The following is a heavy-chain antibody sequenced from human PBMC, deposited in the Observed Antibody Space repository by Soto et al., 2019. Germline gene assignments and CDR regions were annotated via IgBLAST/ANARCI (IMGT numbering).Heavy chain of an antibody. D-gene: IGHD2-2*01. CDR3: ARQDCSSTSCYEGAFDY. CDR2: INPNSGGT. J-gene: IGHJ4*02. V-gene: IGHV1-2*02. CDR1: GYTFTGYY. Sequence: ASVKVSCKASGYTFTGYYMHWVRQAPGQGLEWMGWINPNSGGTNYAQKFQGRVTMTRDTSISTAYMELSRLRSDDTAVYYCARQDCSSTSCYEGAFDYWGQGTLVTVSS.